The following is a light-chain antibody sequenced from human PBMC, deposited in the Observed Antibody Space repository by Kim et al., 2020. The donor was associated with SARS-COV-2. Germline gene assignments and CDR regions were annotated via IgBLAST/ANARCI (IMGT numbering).Light chain of an antibody. CDR2: DNN. J-gene: IGLJ2*01. CDR3: GTWDSSLSAGL. V-gene: IGLV1-51*01. Sequence: GQQVTISCSGSSSNIGNNYVSWYQQLPGTAPKLLIYDNNKRPSGIPDRFSGSKSGTSATLGITGLQTGDEADYFCGTWDSSLSAGLFGGGTKLTVL. CDR1: SSNIGNNY.